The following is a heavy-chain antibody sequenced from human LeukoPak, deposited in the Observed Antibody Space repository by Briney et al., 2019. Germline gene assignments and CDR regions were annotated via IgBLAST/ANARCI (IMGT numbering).Heavy chain of an antibody. D-gene: IGHD3-9*01. V-gene: IGHV4-38-2*02. Sequence: PSETLSLTCSVSGYSINNGYYWGWIRQPPGKGLEWIGSIYHSGRTYYNPSLRSRVTISVDTSKNQFSLKLSSVTAADTAVYYCAREASGYDILTGYYRRQDYMDVWGKGTTVTVSS. CDR3: AREASGYDILTGYYRRQDYMDV. CDR2: IYHSGRT. CDR1: GYSINNGYY. J-gene: IGHJ6*03.